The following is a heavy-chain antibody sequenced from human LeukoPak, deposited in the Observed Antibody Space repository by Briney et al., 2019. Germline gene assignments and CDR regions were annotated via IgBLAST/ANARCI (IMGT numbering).Heavy chain of an antibody. V-gene: IGHV3-48*01. D-gene: IGHD2/OR15-2a*01. CDR1: GFTFSSFP. J-gene: IGHJ4*02. CDR2: ISSSSSTI. CDR3: ARDFLSDADY. Sequence: GGSLRLSCAASGFTFSSFPMSWVRQAPGKGLEWVSYISSSSSTIYYADSVKGRFTISRDNAKNSLYLQMNSLRAEDTAVYYCARDFLSDADYWGQGTLVTVSS.